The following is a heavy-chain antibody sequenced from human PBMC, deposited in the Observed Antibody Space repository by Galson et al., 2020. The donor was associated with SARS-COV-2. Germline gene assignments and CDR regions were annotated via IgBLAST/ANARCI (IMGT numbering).Heavy chain of an antibody. Sequence: GGSLRLSCAASGFTFSSYAMHWVRQAPGKGLEWVAVISYDGSNKYYADSVKGRFTISRDNSKNTLYLQMNSLRAEDTAVYYCARDYYDSSGYYNNWFDPWGQGTLVTVSS. D-gene: IGHD3-22*01. CDR1: GFTFSSYA. J-gene: IGHJ5*02. V-gene: IGHV3-30*01. CDR2: ISYDGSNK. CDR3: ARDYYDSSGYYNNWFDP.